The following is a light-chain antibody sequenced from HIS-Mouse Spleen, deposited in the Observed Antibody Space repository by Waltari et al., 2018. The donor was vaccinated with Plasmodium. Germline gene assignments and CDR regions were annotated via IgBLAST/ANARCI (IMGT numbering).Light chain of an antibody. CDR1: SSDVGGHNY. J-gene: IGLJ2*01. CDR3: CSYAGSYTLV. V-gene: IGLV2-11*01. CDR2: DVS. Sequence: QSALTQPRSVSASPGQSVTISCTGTSSDVGGHNYLSWYQQHPGKAPKIMFYDVSKRPSGVPDRFSGSKSGNTASLTISGLQAEDEADYYCCSYAGSYTLVFGGGTKLTVL.